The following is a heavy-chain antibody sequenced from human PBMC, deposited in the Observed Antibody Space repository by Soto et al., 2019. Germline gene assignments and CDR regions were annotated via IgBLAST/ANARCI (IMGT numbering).Heavy chain of an antibody. CDR3: VKDMARGSDDILTGYYRFDY. Sequence: QPVGSLRLSCAASGFTFGSNWMSWVRQAPGKGLEWVANIKRDGSEKYYVDSVKGRFTISRDNSKNTLYLQMSSLRAEDTAVYYCVKDMARGSDDILTGYYRFDYWGQGTLVTVSS. CDR2: IKRDGSEK. J-gene: IGHJ4*02. V-gene: IGHV3-7*01. CDR1: GFTFGSNW. D-gene: IGHD3-9*01.